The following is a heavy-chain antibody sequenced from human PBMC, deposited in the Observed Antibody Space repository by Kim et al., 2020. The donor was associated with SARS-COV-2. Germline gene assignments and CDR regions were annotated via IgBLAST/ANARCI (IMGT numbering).Heavy chain of an antibody. D-gene: IGHD6-19*01. CDR2: ISYDGSNK. J-gene: IGHJ4*02. Sequence: GGSLRLSCAASGFTFSSYGMHWVRQAPGKGLEWVAVISYDGSNKYYADSVKGRFTISRDNSKNTLYLQMNSLRAEDTAVYYCAKSVAGTKDHLDYWGQGTLVTVSS. CDR3: AKSVAGTKDHLDY. CDR1: GFTFSSYG. V-gene: IGHV3-30*18.